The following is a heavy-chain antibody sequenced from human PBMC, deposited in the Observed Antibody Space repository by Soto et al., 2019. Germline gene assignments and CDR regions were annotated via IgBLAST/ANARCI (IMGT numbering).Heavy chain of an antibody. J-gene: IGHJ4*02. Sequence: PGGSLRLSCAVSGFPLSDHYIDWVRQAPGKGLEWVGRSRDKPQGYSTAYAASVKGRFTTSRDESKNSAYLQMNSLKTEDTAVYYCVRATYFSDSSGYPRCLDYWGQGTLVTVSS. CDR2: SRDKPQGYST. D-gene: IGHD3-22*01. CDR1: GFPLSDHY. V-gene: IGHV3-72*01. CDR3: VRATYFSDSSGYPRCLDY.